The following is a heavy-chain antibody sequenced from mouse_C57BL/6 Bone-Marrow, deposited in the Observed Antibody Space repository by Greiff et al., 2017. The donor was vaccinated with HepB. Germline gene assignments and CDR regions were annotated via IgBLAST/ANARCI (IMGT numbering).Heavy chain of an antibody. CDR3: ARITTGFTGDYAMDY. CDR1: GYTFTSYT. Sequence: QVQLQQSGAELARPGASVKMSCKASGYTFTSYTMHWVKQRPGQGLEWIGYINPSSGYTKYNQKFKDKATLTADKSSSTAYMQLSSLTSEDSSVYYCARITTGFTGDYAMDYWGQVTSVTVSS. D-gene: IGHD1-1*01. V-gene: IGHV1-4*01. CDR2: INPSSGYT. J-gene: IGHJ4*01.